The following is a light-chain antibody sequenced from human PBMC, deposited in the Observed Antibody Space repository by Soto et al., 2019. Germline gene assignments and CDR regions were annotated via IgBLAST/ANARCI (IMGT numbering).Light chain of an antibody. CDR2: GAT. CDR1: TGAVTSGSY. Sequence: QTVVTQEPSLTVSPGGTVTLTCASSTGAVTSGSYPSWFQQKPGQAPRALIYGATNKHSWTPARFSGSLLGGKAALTLSDVQPEDEADYYCLMYYGGPWVFGGGTKVTVL. J-gene: IGLJ3*02. CDR3: LMYYGGPWV. V-gene: IGLV7-43*01.